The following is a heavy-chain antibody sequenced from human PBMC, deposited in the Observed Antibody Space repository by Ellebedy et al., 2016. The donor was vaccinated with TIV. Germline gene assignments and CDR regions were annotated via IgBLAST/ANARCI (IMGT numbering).Heavy chain of an antibody. V-gene: IGHV1-8*03. Sequence: AASVKVSCKASGYTFTSYDINWVRQATGQGLEWMGWMNPTSGNTGYAQKFQGRVTITKSTSISTAYMELTSPRSEDTAVYYCARAVPFYYASGTRRAFDIWGQGTMVTVSS. D-gene: IGHD3-10*01. CDR3: ARAVPFYYASGTRRAFDI. J-gene: IGHJ3*02. CDR2: MNPTSGNT. CDR1: GYTFTSYD.